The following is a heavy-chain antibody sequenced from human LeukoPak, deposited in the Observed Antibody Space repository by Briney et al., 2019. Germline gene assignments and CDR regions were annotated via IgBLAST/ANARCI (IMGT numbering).Heavy chain of an antibody. CDR2: ISGSGGST. Sequence: GGSLRLSCAASGFTFSSYAMIWVRQAPGKGLEWVSGISGSGGSTYYADSVKGRFTISRDNAKNSLYLQMNSLRAEDTAVYYCARVQDHDFWSGYYTGAIDYWGQGTLVTVSS. CDR1: GFTFSSYA. D-gene: IGHD3-3*01. J-gene: IGHJ4*02. CDR3: ARVQDHDFWSGYYTGAIDY. V-gene: IGHV3-23*01.